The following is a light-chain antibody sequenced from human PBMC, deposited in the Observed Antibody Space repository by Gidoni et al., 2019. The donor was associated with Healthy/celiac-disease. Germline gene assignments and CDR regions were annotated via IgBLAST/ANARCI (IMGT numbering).Light chain of an antibody. J-gene: IGKJ1*01. V-gene: IGKV1-39*01. CDR2: AAS. CDR3: QQSYSTSTWT. CDR1: QSISSY. Sequence: DIQMTQSPSSLSASAGDRVTITCRASQSISSYLNWYQQKPGKAPKLLIYAASSLQSGVPSRFSGSGSGTDFTLTISSLQPEDFATYYCQQSYSTSTWTFGQXTKVEIK.